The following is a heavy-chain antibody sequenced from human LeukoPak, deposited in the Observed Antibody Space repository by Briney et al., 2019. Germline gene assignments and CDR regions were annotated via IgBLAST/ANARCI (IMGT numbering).Heavy chain of an antibody. CDR3: ARDPGYSSGWLFDY. CDR2: ISSSSSTI. J-gene: IGHJ4*02. D-gene: IGHD6-19*01. Sequence: GGSLRLSCAASGFTFSSYSMNWVRQAPGKGLEWVSYISSSSSTIYYADSVKGRFTISRDNAKNSLYLQMNSLRAEDTAVYYCARDPGYSSGWLFDYWGQGTLVTVSS. CDR1: GFTFSSYS. V-gene: IGHV3-48*01.